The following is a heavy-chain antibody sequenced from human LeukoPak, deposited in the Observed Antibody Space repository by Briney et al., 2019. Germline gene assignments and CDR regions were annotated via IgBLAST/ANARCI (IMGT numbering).Heavy chain of an antibody. CDR2: ISGSGGST. D-gene: IGHD5-24*01. J-gene: IGHJ4*02. CDR3: AKDLEMATNYYFDY. Sequence: GGSLRLSCAASGFTFSSYAMSWVRQAPGKGLEWVSAISGSGGSTYYADSVKGRFTISRDNSKNTLYLQMNSLRAEDTAVCYCAKDLEMATNYYFDYWGQGTLVTVSS. V-gene: IGHV3-23*01. CDR1: GFTFSSYA.